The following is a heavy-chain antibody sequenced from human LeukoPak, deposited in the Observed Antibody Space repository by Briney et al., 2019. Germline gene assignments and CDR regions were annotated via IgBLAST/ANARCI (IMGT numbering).Heavy chain of an antibody. J-gene: IGHJ4*02. CDR1: GDSISNHY. V-gene: IGHV4-59*11. Sequence: SETLSLTCMVSGDSISNHYWSWIRQPPEKRLERIGYIYYSGSTNYNPSLKSRVTISVETSEKQFSLKLSSVTAADTAVYYCARGVVVTAFDYWGQGTLVTVSS. CDR3: ARGVVVTAFDY. D-gene: IGHD2-21*02. CDR2: IYYSGST.